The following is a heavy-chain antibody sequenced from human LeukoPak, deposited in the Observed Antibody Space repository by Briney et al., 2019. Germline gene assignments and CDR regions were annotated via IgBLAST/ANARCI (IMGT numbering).Heavy chain of an antibody. D-gene: IGHD7-27*01. J-gene: IGHJ4*02. V-gene: IGHV4-34*01. CDR2: INHSGSSGIT. Sequence: SETLSLTCAVYGGSFSGYYWTWIRQAPGKGLEWIGEINHSGSSGITNYNPSLKSRVTTSVDTSRKQFFLKLSSVTVADTAVYYCARGRSNRDSWGQGTWSPSPQ. CDR1: GGSFSGYY. CDR3: ARGRSNRDS.